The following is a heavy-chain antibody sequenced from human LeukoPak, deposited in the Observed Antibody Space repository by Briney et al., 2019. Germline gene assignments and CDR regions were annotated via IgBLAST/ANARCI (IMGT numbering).Heavy chain of an antibody. Sequence: GGCLRLSCAASGFTFSSYAMHWVRQAPGKGLEWVAVISYDGSNKYYADSVKGRFTISRDNSKNTLYLQMNSLRAEDTAVYYCAREGYSSGWYYYYYGMDVWGQGTTVTVSS. CDR2: ISYDGSNK. J-gene: IGHJ6*02. CDR3: AREGYSSGWYYYYYGMDV. V-gene: IGHV3-30*04. CDR1: GFTFSSYA. D-gene: IGHD6-19*01.